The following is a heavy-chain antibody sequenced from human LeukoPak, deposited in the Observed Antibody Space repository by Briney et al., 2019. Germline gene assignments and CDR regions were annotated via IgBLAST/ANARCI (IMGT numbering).Heavy chain of an antibody. CDR1: GFSISSYY. J-gene: IGHJ3*02. D-gene: IGHD3-10*01. CDR3: ARPPMVLTPHDAFDI. CDR2: IYYSGST. V-gene: IGHV4-59*08. Sequence: PSETLSLSCTVSGFSISSYYWSWIRQPPGRGLEWIGYIYYSGSTNYNPSLKSRISISVDTSKNQFSLKLSSVTAADTAVYYCARPPMVLTPHDAFDIWGQGTMVTVSS.